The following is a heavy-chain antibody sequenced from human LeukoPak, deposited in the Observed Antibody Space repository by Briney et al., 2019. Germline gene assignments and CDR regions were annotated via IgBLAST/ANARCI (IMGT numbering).Heavy chain of an antibody. Sequence: PSETLSLTCTVSGGSISNYYWSWIRQPPGKGLEWIGYIYYTGSTNYNPSLKSRVTISVDTSKNQFSLKLSSVTAADTAVYYCARMYSSSWIRLDWFDPWGQGTLVTVSS. CDR3: ARMYSSSWIRLDWFDP. D-gene: IGHD6-13*01. J-gene: IGHJ5*02. V-gene: IGHV4-59*01. CDR1: GGSISNYY. CDR2: IYYTGST.